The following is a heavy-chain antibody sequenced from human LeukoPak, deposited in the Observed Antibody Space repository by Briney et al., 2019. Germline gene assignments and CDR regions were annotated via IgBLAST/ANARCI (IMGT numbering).Heavy chain of an antibody. CDR1: GFMFSSYG. Sequence: GGSLRLSCAASGFMFSSYGMHWVRQAPGKGLEWVSFIRYDGSNKYYPDSVKGRITIPRDNSKNTLYLQMNSLRAEDTAVYYCAKVLYGSGSYLPLDYWGQGTLVTVSS. V-gene: IGHV3-30*02. D-gene: IGHD3-10*01. CDR3: AKVLYGSGSYLPLDY. CDR2: IRYDGSNK. J-gene: IGHJ4*02.